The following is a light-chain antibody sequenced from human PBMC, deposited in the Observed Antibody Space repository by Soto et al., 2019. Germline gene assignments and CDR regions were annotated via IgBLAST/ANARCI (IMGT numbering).Light chain of an antibody. CDR1: QSVSSSY. CDR3: QQYGSSPRT. Sequence: EIVLTQSPGTLSLSTGERATLSCRASQSVSSSYLACYQQKPGQAPRLLIYGASSRATGIPDRFSGSGSGTDFTLTISRLEPEDFAVYYCQQYGSSPRTFGQGTKVDIK. CDR2: GAS. J-gene: IGKJ1*01. V-gene: IGKV3-20*01.